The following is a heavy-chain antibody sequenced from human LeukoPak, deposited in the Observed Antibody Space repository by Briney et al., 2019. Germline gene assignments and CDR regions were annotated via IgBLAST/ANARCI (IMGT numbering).Heavy chain of an antibody. CDR2: INPNSGGT. Sequence: VASVTVSCKASGYTFTDYYMHWVRQAPGQGLEWMGWINPNSGGTNYAQKFQGRVTMTGDTSISTAYMELSRLRSDDTAVYYCARDLRIAVAGTGYGYYYGMDVWGQGTTVTVSS. CDR3: ARDLRIAVAGTGYGYYYGMDV. D-gene: IGHD6-19*01. J-gene: IGHJ6*02. CDR1: GYTFTDYY. V-gene: IGHV1-2*02.